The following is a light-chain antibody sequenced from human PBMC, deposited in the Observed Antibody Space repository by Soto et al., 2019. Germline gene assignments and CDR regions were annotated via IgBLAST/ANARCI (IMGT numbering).Light chain of an antibody. Sequence: DIQMTQSPSSLSASVGDRVTITCQASQGIANYLNWYQQKPGKAPKVLIYDASTLEKGVPSRFSGSGSGTDFTFTISGLQPEDIATYYCQQYDDLLPTFGQGTKLEIK. CDR1: QGIANY. CDR2: DAS. J-gene: IGKJ2*01. CDR3: QQYDDLLPT. V-gene: IGKV1-33*01.